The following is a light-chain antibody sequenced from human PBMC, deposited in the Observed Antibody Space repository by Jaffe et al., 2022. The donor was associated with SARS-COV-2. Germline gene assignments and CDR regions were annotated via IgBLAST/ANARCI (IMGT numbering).Light chain of an antibody. CDR3: QQYNIWYT. CDR2: GAS. CDR1: QSVYSN. V-gene: IGKV3-15*01. J-gene: IGKJ2*01. Sequence: EIVMTQSPATLSVSPGERATLSCRASQSVYSNLAWYQQKPGQAPRLLIYGASTRATGIPARFSGSGSGTEFTLTVSSLQSEDFAVYYCQQYNIWYTFGQGTRLEI.